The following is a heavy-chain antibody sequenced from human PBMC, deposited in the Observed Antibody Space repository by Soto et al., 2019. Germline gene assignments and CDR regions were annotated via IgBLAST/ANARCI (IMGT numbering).Heavy chain of an antibody. V-gene: IGHV4-30-2*01. D-gene: IGHD2-15*01. CDR2: IYHSGST. CDR3: ARGQERKIAGRGWFDP. CDR1: GGSISGGGYC. J-gene: IGHJ5*02. Sequence: SETLSLPCAVSGGSISGGGYCWRWIRQPPGKGLEWIGYIYHSGSTYYNPSLKSRVTISVDRSKNQFSLKLSSVTAADTAVYYCARGQERKIAGRGWFDPWGQGTLVTVSS.